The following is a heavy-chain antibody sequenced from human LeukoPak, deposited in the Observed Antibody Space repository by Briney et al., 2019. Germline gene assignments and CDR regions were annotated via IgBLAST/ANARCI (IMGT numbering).Heavy chain of an antibody. J-gene: IGHJ4*02. CDR3: ARGRLDYELRQIDY. V-gene: IGHV1-69*04. CDR2: IIPILGIA. CDR1: GGTFSSYA. Sequence: ASVKVSCTASGGTFSSYAISWVRQAPGQGLEWMGRIIPILGIANYAQKFQGRVTITADKSTSTAYMELSSLRSEDTAVYYCARGRLDYELRQIDYWGQGTLVTVSS. D-gene: IGHD4-17*01.